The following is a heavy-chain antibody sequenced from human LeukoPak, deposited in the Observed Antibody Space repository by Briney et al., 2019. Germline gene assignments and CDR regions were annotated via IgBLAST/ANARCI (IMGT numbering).Heavy chain of an antibody. V-gene: IGHV1-46*01. CDR1: GYTFTRYY. Sequence: GASVKVSCKASGYTFTRYYMHWVRQAPGQGLEWMGIINPSGGSTSYAQKFQGRVTMTRDTSTSTVYMELSSLRSEDTAVYYCARDRGYCSSTSCYSYYYYGMDVWGKGTTVTVSS. J-gene: IGHJ6*04. D-gene: IGHD2-2*01. CDR3: ARDRGYCSSTSCYSYYYYGMDV. CDR2: INPSGGST.